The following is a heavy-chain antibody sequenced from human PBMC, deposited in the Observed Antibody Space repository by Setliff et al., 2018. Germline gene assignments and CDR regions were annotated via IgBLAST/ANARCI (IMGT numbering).Heavy chain of an antibody. D-gene: IGHD5-12*01. Sequence: ASVKVSCKASGYTFTTYAMNWVRQAPGQGLEWMGWMNPNNGKTGYIQKLQGRVTMTRNTSISTVYMELSSLRPEDTAVYYCAEGLRGNDAFDIWGQGTMVTVSS. CDR2: MNPNNGKT. J-gene: IGHJ3*02. V-gene: IGHV1-8*02. CDR3: AEGLRGNDAFDI. CDR1: GYTFTTYA.